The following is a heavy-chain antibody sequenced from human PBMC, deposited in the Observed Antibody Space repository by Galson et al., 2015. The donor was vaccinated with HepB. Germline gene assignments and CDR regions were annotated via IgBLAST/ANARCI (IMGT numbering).Heavy chain of an antibody. J-gene: IGHJ4*02. Sequence: QVQLQESGPGLVKPSETLSLTCTVSGGSISTDDWWSWVRQPPGKGLEWMGETDHGEKTNYNPSLKSRVTISVDKSKNQFSLKLNSVTAADTAVYFCARGLPRGHYYDSSGYRIFDYWGQGTLVTVSS. CDR2: TDHGEKT. CDR3: ARGLPRGHYYDSSGYRIFDY. CDR1: GGSISTDDW. D-gene: IGHD3-22*01. V-gene: IGHV4-4*02.